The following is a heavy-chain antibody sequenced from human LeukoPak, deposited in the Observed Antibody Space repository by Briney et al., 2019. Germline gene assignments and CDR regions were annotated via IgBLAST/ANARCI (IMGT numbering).Heavy chain of an antibody. V-gene: IGHV3-23*01. CDR3: ANEVRPNDY. D-gene: IGHD4/OR15-4a*01. CDR1: GFTFSSFA. CDR2: ISGRGGST. J-gene: IGHJ4*02. Sequence: GGSLRLSCAASGFTFSSFAMSWVRQAPGKGLEWVSTISGRGGSTYYADSVKGRFTISRDNSKNTLYLQMNSLRGEDTALYFCANEVRPNDYWGQGTLVTVSS.